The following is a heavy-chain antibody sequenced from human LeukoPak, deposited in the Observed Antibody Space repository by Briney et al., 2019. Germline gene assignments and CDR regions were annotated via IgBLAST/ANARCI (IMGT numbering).Heavy chain of an antibody. D-gene: IGHD3-22*01. CDR2: IIPIFGTA. Sequence: ASVKVSCKASGGTFSSCAISWVRQAPGQGLEWMGGIIPIFGTANYAQKFQGRVTITADESTSTAYMELSSLRSEDTAVYYCARILSSAYYYDSSGSNWGQGTLVTVSS. V-gene: IGHV1-69*13. CDR1: GGTFSSCA. J-gene: IGHJ4*02. CDR3: ARILSSAYYYDSSGSN.